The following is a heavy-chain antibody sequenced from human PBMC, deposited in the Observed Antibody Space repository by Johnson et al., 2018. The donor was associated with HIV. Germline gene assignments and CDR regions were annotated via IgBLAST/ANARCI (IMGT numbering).Heavy chain of an antibody. CDR3: ASRRAPRRLMVVVTANAFDI. J-gene: IGHJ3*02. CDR1: GFTFSSYA. CDR2: ISGSGGST. V-gene: IGHV3-23*04. D-gene: IGHD2-21*02. Sequence: VQLVESGGGLVQPGGSLRLSCAASGFTFSSYAMSWVRQAPGKGLEWVSAISGSGGSTYYADSVKGRFTLSRANSKNTLYLQMNSLRAEDTAVYYCASRRAPRRLMVVVTANAFDIWGQGTMVTVSS.